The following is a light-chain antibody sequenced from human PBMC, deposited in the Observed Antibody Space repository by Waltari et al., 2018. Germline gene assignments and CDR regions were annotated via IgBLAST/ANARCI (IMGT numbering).Light chain of an antibody. Sequence: EIVFTHSPGTLPVSPGERVTLSCRASQSVSRTLAWYQQKPGQAPRLLIYDASTRATGIPDRFSGSGSGTDFSLTISRLEPEDFAVYYCQKYGTLPATFGQGTKVEIK. CDR2: DAS. V-gene: IGKV3-20*01. CDR3: QKYGTLPAT. CDR1: QSVSRT. J-gene: IGKJ1*01.